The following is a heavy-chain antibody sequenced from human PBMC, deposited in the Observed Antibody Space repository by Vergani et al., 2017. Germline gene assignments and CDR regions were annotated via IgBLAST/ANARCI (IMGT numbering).Heavy chain of an antibody. Sequence: QVQLQESGPGLVKPSQTLSLTCTVSGGSISSGGYYWSWIRQHPGKGLEWIGYIYYSGSTYYNPSLKSRVTISVDTSKNQFSLKLSSVTAADTAVYYCARGAYCGGDCWIYWWEGNAFDIWGQGTMVTVSS. V-gene: IGHV4-31*03. CDR2: IYYSGST. CDR1: GGSISSGGYY. D-gene: IGHD2-21*02. J-gene: IGHJ3*02. CDR3: ARGAYCGGDCWIYWWEGNAFDI.